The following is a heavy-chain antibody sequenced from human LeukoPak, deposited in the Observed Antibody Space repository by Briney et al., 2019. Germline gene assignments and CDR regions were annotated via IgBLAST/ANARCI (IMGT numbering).Heavy chain of an antibody. CDR3: ARGSHEAAAALDY. CDR1: GFIFRTYG. Sequence: GGSLRLSCAASGFIFRTYGMHWVRQAPGKGLEGVAVIWYDGSKKYYADSVKGRFTISRDNSKNTLFLRMDSLRADDTAVYYSARGSHEAAAALDYWGQGTLVTVSS. D-gene: IGHD6-13*01. CDR2: IWYDGSKK. V-gene: IGHV3-33*01. J-gene: IGHJ4*02.